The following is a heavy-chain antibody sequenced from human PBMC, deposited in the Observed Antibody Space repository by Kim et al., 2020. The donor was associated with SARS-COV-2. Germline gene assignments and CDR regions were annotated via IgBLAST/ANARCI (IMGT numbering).Heavy chain of an antibody. D-gene: IGHD3-22*01. CDR3: ARDPDYYDSSGSRLDDY. J-gene: IGHJ4*02. V-gene: IGHV1-46*04. Sequence: LQGRVTMTRDTSTSTVYMELSSLRSEDTAVYYCARDPDYYDSSGSRLDDYWGQGTLVTVSS.